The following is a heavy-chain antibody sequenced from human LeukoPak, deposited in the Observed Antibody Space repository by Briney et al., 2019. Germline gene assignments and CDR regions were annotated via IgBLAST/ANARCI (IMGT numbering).Heavy chain of an antibody. V-gene: IGHV3-30-3*01. CDR3: ARDKDDYGSGNHWFDP. CDR1: GFTFSSYA. Sequence: GGSLRLSCAASGFTFSSYAMHWVRQAPGKGLEWVAVISYDGSNKYYADSVKGRFTISRDNAKNSLYLQMNSLRAEDTAVYYCARDKDDYGSGNHWFDPWGQGTLVTVSS. D-gene: IGHD3-10*01. J-gene: IGHJ5*02. CDR2: ISYDGSNK.